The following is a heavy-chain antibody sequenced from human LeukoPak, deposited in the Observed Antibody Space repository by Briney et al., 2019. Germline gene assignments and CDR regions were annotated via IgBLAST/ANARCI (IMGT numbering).Heavy chain of an antibody. D-gene: IGHD3-9*01. V-gene: IGHV1-69*13. CDR2: IIPIFGTA. Sequence: SVKVSCKASGGTFSSYAISWVRQAPGQGLEWMGGIIPIFGTANYAQKFQGRVTITADESTSTAYMELSSLRSEDTAVYYCARLRRYYDILTGYPLSDAFDIWGQGTMVTVSS. J-gene: IGHJ3*02. CDR3: ARLRRYYDILTGYPLSDAFDI. CDR1: GGTFSSYA.